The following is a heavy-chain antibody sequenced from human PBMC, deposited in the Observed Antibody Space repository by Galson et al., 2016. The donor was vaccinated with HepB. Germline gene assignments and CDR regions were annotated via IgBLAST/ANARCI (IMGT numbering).Heavy chain of an antibody. J-gene: IGHJ4*02. CDR1: TFTFSNYW. D-gene: IGHD2-15*01. CDR3: ARRSCTAVACYSASYRCFDS. V-gene: IGHV3-7*01. Sequence: SLRLSCADSTFTFSNYWMTWVRQAPGKRLEWVANIKPDGSEKYYVDSVKGRFTISRDNAKKSLYLQMNSLRAEDTAVYYCARRSCTAVACYSASYRCFDSWGQGTLVTVSS. CDR2: IKPDGSEK.